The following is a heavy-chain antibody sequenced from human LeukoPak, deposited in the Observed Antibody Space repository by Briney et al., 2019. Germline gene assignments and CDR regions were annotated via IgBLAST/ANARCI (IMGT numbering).Heavy chain of an antibody. CDR2: ISSNGGST. D-gene: IGHD6-13*01. CDR1: GFTFSSYA. J-gene: IGHJ3*02. V-gene: IGHV3-64D*06. Sequence: GGSLRLSCSASGFTFSSYAMHWVRQAPGKGLEYVSAISSNGGSTYYADSVKGRFTISRDNSKNTLYLQMSSLRAEDTAVYYCAREIATAATGAFDIWGQGTMVTVSS. CDR3: AREIATAATGAFDI.